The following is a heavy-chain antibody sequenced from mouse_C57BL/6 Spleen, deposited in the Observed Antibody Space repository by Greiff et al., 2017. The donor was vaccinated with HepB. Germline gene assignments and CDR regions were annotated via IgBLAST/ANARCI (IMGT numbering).Heavy chain of an antibody. CDR2: IWSGGST. J-gene: IGHJ1*03. D-gene: IGHD1-1*01. V-gene: IGHV2-2*01. CDR1: GFSLTSYG. CDR3: ASYYYARYFDV. Sequence: QVQLQQSGPGLVQPSQSLSITCTVSGFSLTSYGIHWVRQSPGKGLEWLGVIWSGGSTDYNAAFISRLSISKDNSKSQVFFKMNSLQADDTAIYYCASYYYARYFDVWGTGTTVTVSS.